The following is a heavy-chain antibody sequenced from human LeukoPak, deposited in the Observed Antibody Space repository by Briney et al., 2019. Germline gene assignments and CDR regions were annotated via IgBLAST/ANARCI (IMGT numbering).Heavy chain of an antibody. CDR3: ARGQDVTYYFDY. CDR1: GGSFSGYY. V-gene: IGHV4-34*01. J-gene: IGHJ4*02. CDR2: INHSGST. D-gene: IGHD3-16*01. Sequence: SETLSLTCAVYGGSFSGYYWSWIRQPPGKGLEWIGEINHSGSTNYNPPLKSRVTISVDTSKNQFSLKLSSVTAADTAVYYCARGQDVTYYFDYWGQGTLVTVSS.